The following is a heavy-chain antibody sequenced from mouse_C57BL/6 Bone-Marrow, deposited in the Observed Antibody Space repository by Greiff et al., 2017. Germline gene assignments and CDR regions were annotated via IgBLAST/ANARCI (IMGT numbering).Heavy chain of an antibody. CDR1: GYAFSSSW. J-gene: IGHJ3*01. V-gene: IGHV1-82*01. D-gene: IGHD2-2*01. CDR3: ARGGYDAWFAY. Sequence: ESGPELVKPGASVKISCKASGYAFSSSWMNWVKQRPGKGLEWIGRIYPGDGDTNYNGKFKGKATLTADKSSSTAYMQLSSLTSEDSAVYCCARGGYDAWFAYGGQGTLVTVSA. CDR2: IYPGDGDT.